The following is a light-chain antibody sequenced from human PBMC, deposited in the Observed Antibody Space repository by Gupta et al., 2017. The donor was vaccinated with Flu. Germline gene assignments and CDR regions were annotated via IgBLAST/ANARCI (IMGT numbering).Light chain of an antibody. CDR3: QQRSRWPFT. CDR1: QTSNRY. V-gene: IGKV3-11*01. Sequence: PATLSLSPGERATLSCRASQTSNRYLAWYQQKHGQAPRLLIYDASNRAAGIPARFSGSGSGTDFTLTISSLEPEDFAVYYCQQRSRWPFTFGGGTKVDIK. CDR2: DAS. J-gene: IGKJ4*01.